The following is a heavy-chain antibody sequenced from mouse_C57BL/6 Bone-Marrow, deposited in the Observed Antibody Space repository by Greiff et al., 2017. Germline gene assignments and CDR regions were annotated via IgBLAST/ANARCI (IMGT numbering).Heavy chain of an antibody. D-gene: IGHD1-1*01. Sequence: VQVVESGAELARPGASVKLSCKASGYTFTSYGISWVKQRTGQGLEWIGEIYPRSGNTYYNEKFKGKATLTADKSSSTAYMELRSLTSEDSAVYFCARGPTVVAFDYWGQGTTLTVSS. J-gene: IGHJ2*01. V-gene: IGHV1-81*01. CDR3: ARGPTVVAFDY. CDR2: IYPRSGNT. CDR1: GYTFTSYG.